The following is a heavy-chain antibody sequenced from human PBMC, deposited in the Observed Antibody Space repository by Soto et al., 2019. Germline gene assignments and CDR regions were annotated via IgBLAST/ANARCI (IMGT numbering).Heavy chain of an antibody. CDR2: IYHSGST. CDR3: ARGIEGWYQGRYYYGMDV. D-gene: IGHD6-19*01. J-gene: IGHJ6*02. V-gene: IGHV4-4*02. Sequence: SETLSLTCAVSGGSIGTSNWWSWIRQPPGKGLEWIGYIYHSGSTNYNPSLKSRVTISVDTSKNQFSLKLSSVTAADTAVYYCARGIEGWYQGRYYYGMDVWGQGTTVTVSS. CDR1: GGSIGTSNW.